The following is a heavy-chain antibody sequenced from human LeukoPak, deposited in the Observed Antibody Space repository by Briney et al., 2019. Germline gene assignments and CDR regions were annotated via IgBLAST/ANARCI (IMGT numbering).Heavy chain of an antibody. CDR3: ARRREIAVAGAVDY. D-gene: IGHD6-19*01. CDR1: GGSISSSSYY. V-gene: IGHV4-39*01. Sequence: PSETLSLTCTVSGGSISSSSYYWGRIRQPPGKGLEWIGSIYYSGSTYYNPSLKSRVTISVDTSKNQFSLKLSSVTAADTAVYYCARRREIAVAGAVDYWGQGTLVTVSS. CDR2: IYYSGST. J-gene: IGHJ4*02.